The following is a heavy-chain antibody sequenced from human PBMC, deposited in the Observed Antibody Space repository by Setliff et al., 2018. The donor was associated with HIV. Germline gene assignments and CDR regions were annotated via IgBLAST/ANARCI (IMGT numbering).Heavy chain of an antibody. Sequence: KTSETLSLTCTVSSDSISSSYWTWIRQPPGQGLEWIGYVHHSGRTKYNASLRSRVTMSVDTSKNLFSLTRRSVTAADTAVYYCASAGPYGGYDCPYNWLTRRGRGTLGAVAS. CDR2: VHHSGRT. V-gene: IGHV4-59*01. CDR1: SDSISSSY. J-gene: IGHJ5*02. CDR3: ASAGPYGGYDCPYNWLTR. D-gene: IGHD2-21*02.